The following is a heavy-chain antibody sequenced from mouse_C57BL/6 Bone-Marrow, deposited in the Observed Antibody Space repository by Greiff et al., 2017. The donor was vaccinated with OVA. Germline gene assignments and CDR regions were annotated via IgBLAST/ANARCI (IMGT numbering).Heavy chain of an antibody. Sequence: QVQLQQPGAELVKPGASVKLSCKASGYTFTSYWMHWVKQRPGQGLEWIGMIHPNSGSTNYNEKFKSKATLTVDKSSSTAYMQLSSLTSEDSAVYYCARGSPITTGERAWFAYWGQGTLVTVSA. CDR2: IHPNSGST. D-gene: IGHD1-1*01. V-gene: IGHV1-64*01. J-gene: IGHJ3*01. CDR1: GYTFTSYW. CDR3: ARGSPITTGERAWFAY.